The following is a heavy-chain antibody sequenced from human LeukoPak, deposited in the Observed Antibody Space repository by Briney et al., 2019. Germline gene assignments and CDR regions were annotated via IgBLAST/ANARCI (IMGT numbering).Heavy chain of an antibody. Sequence: SETLSLTCAVYGGSFSGYYWSWIRQPPGKGLEWIGEINHSGSTNYNPSLKSRVTISVDTSKNQFSLKLSSVTAADTAVYYCAGYDFWSGYYSGWGQGTLVTVSS. CDR2: INHSGST. D-gene: IGHD3-3*01. CDR3: AGYDFWSGYYSG. V-gene: IGHV4-34*01. CDR1: GGSFSGYY. J-gene: IGHJ4*02.